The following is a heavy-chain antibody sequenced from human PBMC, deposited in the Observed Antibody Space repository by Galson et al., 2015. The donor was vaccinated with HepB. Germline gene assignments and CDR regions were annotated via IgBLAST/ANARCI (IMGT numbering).Heavy chain of an antibody. CDR1: GYTLTELS. CDR2: FDPEDGET. CDR3: ATDLGGSHPGAFDI. V-gene: IGHV1-24*01. J-gene: IGHJ3*02. Sequence: SVKVSCKVSGYTLTELSMHWVRQAPGKGLEWMGGFDPEDGETIYAQKFQGRVTMTEDTSTDTAYMELSSLRSEDTAVYYCATDLGGSHPGAFDIWGQGTMVTVSS. D-gene: IGHD1-26*01.